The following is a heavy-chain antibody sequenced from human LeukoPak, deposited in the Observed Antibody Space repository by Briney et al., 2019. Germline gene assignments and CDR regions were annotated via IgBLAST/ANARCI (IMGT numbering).Heavy chain of an antibody. CDR2: INHSGST. Sequence: PSETLSLTCAVYGGSFSGYYWSWIRQPPGKGLEWIGEINHSGSTNYNPSLKSRVTISVDTSKNQFSLKLSSVTAADTAVYYCARGFHYYGSGSLFGYRGQGTLVTVSS. D-gene: IGHD3-10*01. CDR3: ARGFHYYGSGSLFGY. V-gene: IGHV4-34*01. J-gene: IGHJ4*02. CDR1: GGSFSGYY.